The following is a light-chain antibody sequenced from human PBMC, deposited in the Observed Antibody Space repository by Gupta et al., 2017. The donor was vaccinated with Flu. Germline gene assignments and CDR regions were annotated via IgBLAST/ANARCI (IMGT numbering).Light chain of an antibody. J-gene: IGKJ1*01. V-gene: IGKV2-28*01. CDR1: QSLLHSNGYNY. CDR2: LGS. CDR3: MQALQTPKT. Sequence: LVMTPAPLSLLVTPGEPASISCRSSQSLLHSNGYNYLDWYLQKPGQSPQLLIYLGSNRASGVPDRFSGSGSGTDFTLKISIVDAEDVGVYYCMQALQTPKTFGQGTKVEIK.